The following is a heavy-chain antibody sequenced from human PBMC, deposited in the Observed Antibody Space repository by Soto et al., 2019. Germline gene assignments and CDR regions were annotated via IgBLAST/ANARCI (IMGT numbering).Heavy chain of an antibody. J-gene: IGHJ4*02. CDR3: AGYDFWSGYYSLDY. V-gene: IGHV3-21*01. CDR2: ISSSSSYI. Sequence: LRLSCAASGFTFSSYSMNWVRQAPGKGLEWVSSISSSSSYIYYADSVKGRFTISRDNAKNSLYLQMNSLRAEDTAVYYCAGYDFWSGYYSLDYWGQGTLVTVSS. D-gene: IGHD3-3*01. CDR1: GFTFSSYS.